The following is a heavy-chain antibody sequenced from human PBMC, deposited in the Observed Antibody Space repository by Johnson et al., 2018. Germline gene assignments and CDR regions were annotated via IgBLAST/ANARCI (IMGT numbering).Heavy chain of an antibody. CDR3: AREGGRGNWKRGMDV. CDR1: GGTFRTYI. J-gene: IGHJ6*02. Sequence: QVQLVQSGAEVKKPGSSVKVSCRASGGTFRTYIFSWVRQATGQGLEWMGYMNANTGDTGYTQRFQGRVTMTRDTSINTAYLERNSLRSDDTSMYYCAREGGRGNWKRGMDVWGQGTIVSVYS. CDR2: MNANTGDT. D-gene: IGHD1-1*01. V-gene: IGHV1-8*01.